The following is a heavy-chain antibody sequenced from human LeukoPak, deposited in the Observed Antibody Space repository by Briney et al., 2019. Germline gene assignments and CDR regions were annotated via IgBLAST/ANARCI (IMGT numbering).Heavy chain of an antibody. V-gene: IGHV4-38-2*02. CDR2: IYHSGST. D-gene: IGHD3-3*01. CDR3: ARRGVVITTDDY. J-gene: IGHJ4*02. CDR1: GYSISSGYY. Sequence: SETLSLTCTVSGYSISSGYYWGWIRQPPGKGLEWIGSIYHSGSTYYNPSLKSRVTISVDMSKNQFSLKLSSVTAADTAVYYCARRGVVITTDDYWGQGTLVTVSS.